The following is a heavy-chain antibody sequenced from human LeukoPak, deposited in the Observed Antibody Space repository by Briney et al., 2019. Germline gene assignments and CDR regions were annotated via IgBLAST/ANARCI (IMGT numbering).Heavy chain of an antibody. D-gene: IGHD6-13*01. V-gene: IGHV3-53*01. Sequence: GGSLRLSCTVSGFTVSSNYMSWVRQAPGKGLEWVSVIYSDGTTYNTDSVKGRFTISRDNSKNTLHLQINSLRAEDTAVYYCAKVLQQLAFDYWGQGTLVTVSS. CDR3: AKVLQQLAFDY. J-gene: IGHJ4*02. CDR2: IYSDGTT. CDR1: GFTVSSNY.